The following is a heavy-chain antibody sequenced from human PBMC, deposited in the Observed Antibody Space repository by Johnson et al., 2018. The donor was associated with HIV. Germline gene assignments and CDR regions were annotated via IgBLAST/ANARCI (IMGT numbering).Heavy chain of an antibody. CDR2: IRYDGSNK. J-gene: IGHJ3*02. CDR1: GFTFSSYG. D-gene: IGHD3-3*01. CDR3: GRGGRVVMEDVFGI. Sequence: HVQLVESGGGVVQPGGSLRLSCAASGFTFSSYGMHWVRQAPGKGLEWVAFIRYDGSNKYYVDSVKGRFTISRDDAKNLLFLQMNSLTADDTAVYYCGRGGRVVMEDVFGIWGQGTMVTVSS. V-gene: IGHV3-30*02.